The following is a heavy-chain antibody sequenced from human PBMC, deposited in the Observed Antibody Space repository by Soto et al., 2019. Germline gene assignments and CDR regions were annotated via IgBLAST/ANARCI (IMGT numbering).Heavy chain of an antibody. CDR1: GGTFSSYA. CDR2: IIPIFGTA. J-gene: IGHJ4*02. CDR3: ARAPSRNCSSTSCYIRDFDY. D-gene: IGHD2-2*02. Sequence: ASVKVSCKASGGTFSSYAISWVRQAPGQGLEWMGGIIPIFGTANYAQKFQGRVTITADESTSTAYMELSSLRSEDTAVYYYARAPSRNCSSTSCYIRDFDYWGQGTLVTVSS. V-gene: IGHV1-69*13.